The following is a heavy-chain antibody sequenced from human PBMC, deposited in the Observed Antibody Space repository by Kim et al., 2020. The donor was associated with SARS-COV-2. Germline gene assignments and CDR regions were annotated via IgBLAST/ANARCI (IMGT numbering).Heavy chain of an antibody. D-gene: IGHD3-22*01. V-gene: IGHV3-30*07. Sequence: RFTISRDNSKNTLYLQMNSLRAEDTAVYYCARDWRVEYYYDSSGYAGLDYWGQGTLVTVSS. CDR3: ARDWRVEYYYDSSGYAGLDY. J-gene: IGHJ4*02.